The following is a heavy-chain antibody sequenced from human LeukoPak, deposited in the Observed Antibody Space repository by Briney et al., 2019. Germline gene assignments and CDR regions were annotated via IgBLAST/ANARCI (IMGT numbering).Heavy chain of an antibody. CDR2: MSNSGENT. Sequence: GGSLRLSCAASGFTFSSYGMHWVRQTPGKGLEWVGIMSNSGENTFYGEAVKSRFIISRDNSQNTLYLQMNSLRPEDTAVYYCAKGGASVTRYVDYWGQGTLVTVSS. J-gene: IGHJ4*02. CDR1: GFTFSSYG. D-gene: IGHD4-17*01. V-gene: IGHV3-30*18. CDR3: AKGGASVTRYVDY.